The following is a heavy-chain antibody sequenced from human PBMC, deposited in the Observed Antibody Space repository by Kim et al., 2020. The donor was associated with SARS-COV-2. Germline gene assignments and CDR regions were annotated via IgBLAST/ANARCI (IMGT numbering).Heavy chain of an antibody. J-gene: IGHJ4*01. V-gene: IGHV3-48*03. CDR3: ARDSIGHYYGSGSYYTTGD. CDR2: ISSSGSTI. CDR1: GFTFSSYE. Sequence: GGSLRLSCAXSGFTFSSYEMNWVRQAPGKGLEWVSYISSSGSTIYYADSVKGRFTISRDNAKNSLYLQMNSLRAEDTAVYYCARDSIGHYYGSGSYYTTGDWGQGTLVTVSS. D-gene: IGHD3-10*01.